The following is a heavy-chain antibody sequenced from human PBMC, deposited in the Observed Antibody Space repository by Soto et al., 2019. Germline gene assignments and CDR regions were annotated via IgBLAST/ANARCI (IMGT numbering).Heavy chain of an antibody. Sequence: GGSLRLSCAASGFTFSSYGMHWVRQAPGKGLEWVAVIWYDGSNKYYADSVKGRFTISRDNSKNTLYLQMNSLRAEDTTVYYCARDTGTAYSRSLSYDMDVWGKGTTVTVSS. J-gene: IGHJ6*03. CDR3: ARDTGTAYSRSLSYDMDV. CDR2: IWYDGSNK. V-gene: IGHV3-33*01. D-gene: IGHD6-6*01. CDR1: GFTFSSYG.